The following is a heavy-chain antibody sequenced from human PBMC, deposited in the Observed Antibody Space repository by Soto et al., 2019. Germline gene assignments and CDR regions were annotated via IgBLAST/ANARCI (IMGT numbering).Heavy chain of an antibody. CDR2: ISYDGSNK. CDR1: GFTFSSYG. J-gene: IGHJ6*03. CDR3: AKVGGTSEDIFDYYYYYMDV. V-gene: IGHV3-30*18. D-gene: IGHD2-2*01. Sequence: GGSLRLSCAASGFTFSSYGMHWVRQAPGKGLEWVAVISYDGSNKYYADSVKGRFTISRDNSKNTLYLQMNSLRAEDTAVYYCAKVGGTSEDIFDYYYYYMDVWGKGTTVTVSS.